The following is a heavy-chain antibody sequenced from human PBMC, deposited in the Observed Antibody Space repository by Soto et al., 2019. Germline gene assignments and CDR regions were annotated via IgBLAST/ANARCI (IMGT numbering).Heavy chain of an antibody. CDR3: ARAGDDCSAANCYVIDY. D-gene: IGHD2-2*01. J-gene: IGHJ4*02. Sequence: ASVKVSCKASGYTFASYAMHWLRQAPGQRLEWMGWINTGKGNTKYSQNFQGRVTITSDTSASTAYMDLSSLRSEDTAMYYCARAGDDCSAANCYVIDYWGQGTLVTVSS. CDR2: INTGKGNT. CDR1: GYTFASYA. V-gene: IGHV1-3*04.